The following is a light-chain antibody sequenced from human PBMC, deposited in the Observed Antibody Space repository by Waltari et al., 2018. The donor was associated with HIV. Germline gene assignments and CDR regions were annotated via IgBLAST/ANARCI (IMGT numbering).Light chain of an antibody. V-gene: IGLV3-1*01. Sequence: SYELTQPPSVSVSPGQTASISCSGDKLGDKYTYWYQQKPGQSPVVVISEDSKRPSGIPGRFSGSNSGNTATLTISGTQAMDEADYYCQTWDSRAYVVFGAGTKLTVL. J-gene: IGLJ2*01. CDR1: KLGDKY. CDR2: EDS. CDR3: QTWDSRAYVV.